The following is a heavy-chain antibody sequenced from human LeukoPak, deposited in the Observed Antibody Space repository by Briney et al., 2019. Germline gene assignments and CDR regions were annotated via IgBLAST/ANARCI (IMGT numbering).Heavy chain of an antibody. CDR1: GFTFSSYG. CDR3: TRRPTYDSSGPGYYYYYMDV. CDR2: IRSKANSYAT. J-gene: IGHJ6*03. V-gene: IGHV3-73*01. Sequence: GGSLRLSCAASGFTFSSYGMHWVRQASGKGLEWVGRIRSKANSYATAYAASVKGRFTISRDDSKNTAYLQMNSLKTEDTAVYYCTRRPTYDSSGPGYYYYYMDVWGKGTTVTVSS. D-gene: IGHD3-22*01.